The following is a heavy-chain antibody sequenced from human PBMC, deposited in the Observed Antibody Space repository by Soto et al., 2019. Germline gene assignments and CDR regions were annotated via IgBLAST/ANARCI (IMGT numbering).Heavy chain of an antibody. Sequence: QVQLQESGPGLVKPSQTLSLTCSVSGASIRSGGFHWSWVRQHPGKGLEWIGYRYYSGNTYYNPSLNSRASISVDTSKNQFFLKLTSVTAADTAVYFCARGGYDTSGQTFIGWGPDCWGQGTLVTVSS. CDR1: GASIRSGGFH. J-gene: IGHJ4*02. D-gene: IGHD3-22*01. V-gene: IGHV4-30-4*08. CDR2: RYYSGNT. CDR3: ARGGYDTSGQTFIGWGPDC.